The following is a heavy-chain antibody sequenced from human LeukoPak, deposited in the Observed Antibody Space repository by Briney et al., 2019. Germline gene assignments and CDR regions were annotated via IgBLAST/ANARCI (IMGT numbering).Heavy chain of an antibody. J-gene: IGHJ4*02. Sequence: GGSLRLSCAASGFTFSSYSMNWVRQAPGKGLEWVSYISSSSSTIDYADSVKGRFTISRDNAKNSLYLQMNSLRAEDTAVYYCARCNYDSSGYYAAYWGQGTLVTVSS. V-gene: IGHV3-48*04. CDR3: ARCNYDSSGYYAAY. CDR2: ISSSSSTI. CDR1: GFTFSSYS. D-gene: IGHD3-22*01.